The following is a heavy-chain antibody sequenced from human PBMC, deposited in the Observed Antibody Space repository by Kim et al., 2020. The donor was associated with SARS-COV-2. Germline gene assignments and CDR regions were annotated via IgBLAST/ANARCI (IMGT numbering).Heavy chain of an antibody. V-gene: IGHV3-48*02. Sequence: RSSTTILYADSVKGRFTISRDNAKDSLYLQIINLRDEDTAVYYCARDFFDSWDQGTLVTVSS. CDR3: ARDFFDS. CDR2: RSSTTI. J-gene: IGHJ5*01.